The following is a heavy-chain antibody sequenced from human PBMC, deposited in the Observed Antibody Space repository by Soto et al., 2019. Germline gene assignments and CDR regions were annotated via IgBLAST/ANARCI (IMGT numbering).Heavy chain of an antibody. V-gene: IGHV4-31*03. Sequence: PSETLSLTCTVSGGSISSGGYYWSWIRQHPGKGLEWIGYIYYSGSTYYNPSLKSRITISVDTSKNQFSLKLSSVTAADTAVYYCARVLPMNPLLWGQGTLVTVPQ. CDR3: ARVLPMNPLL. CDR2: IYYSGST. J-gene: IGHJ4*02. CDR1: GGSISSGGYY. D-gene: IGHD3-10*01.